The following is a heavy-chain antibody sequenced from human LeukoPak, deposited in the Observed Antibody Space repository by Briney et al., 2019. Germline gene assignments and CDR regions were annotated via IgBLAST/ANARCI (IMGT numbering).Heavy chain of an antibody. D-gene: IGHD2-2*01. CDR3: ARDQGSTSRGIDY. Sequence: PGGSLRLSCAASGFTFSSYWMHWVRQAPGKGLVWVSRIHSDGNTTNYADSVKGRFTISRDNAKNTLYLQMNSLRAEDTAVYYCARDQGSTSRGIDYWGQGTLVTVSS. V-gene: IGHV3-74*01. J-gene: IGHJ4*02. CDR1: GFTFSSYW. CDR2: IHSDGNTT.